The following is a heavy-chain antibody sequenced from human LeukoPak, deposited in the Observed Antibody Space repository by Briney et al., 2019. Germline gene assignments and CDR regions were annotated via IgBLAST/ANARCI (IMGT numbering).Heavy chain of an antibody. CDR1: GGSISSSSYY. J-gene: IGHJ4*02. D-gene: IGHD3-16*02. Sequence: SETLSLTCTVSGGSISSSSYYWGWIRQPPGKGLEWIGSIYYSGSTYYNPSLKSRVTISVDTSKNQFSLKLSSVTAADTAVYYCARVGQSMITFGGVIVKGPFDYWGQGTLVTVSS. CDR2: IYYSGST. CDR3: ARVGQSMITFGGVIVKGPFDY. V-gene: IGHV4-39*01.